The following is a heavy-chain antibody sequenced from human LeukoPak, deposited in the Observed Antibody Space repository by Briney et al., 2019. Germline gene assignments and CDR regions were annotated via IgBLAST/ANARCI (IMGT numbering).Heavy chain of an antibody. CDR2: IKEDGSEK. J-gene: IGHJ5*02. V-gene: IGHV3-7*03. D-gene: IGHD3-3*02. CDR1: GFTFTNHW. CDR3: AKSGSSVFWS. Sequence: GGSLRLSCAASGFTFTNHWMSWVRQAPGKGLEWVANIKEDGSEKYYVDSVRGRFTVSRDNVKNSLFLQMNSLRVDDTAVYYCAKSGSSVFWSWGQGTLVTVSS.